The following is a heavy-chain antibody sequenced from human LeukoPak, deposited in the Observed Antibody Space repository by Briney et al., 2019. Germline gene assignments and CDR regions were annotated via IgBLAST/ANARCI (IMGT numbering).Heavy chain of an antibody. CDR3: TTDRRTYSPYYYYMDV. Sequence: GGSLRLSCAASGFTFSNAWTSWVRQAPGKGLEWVGRIKSKTDGGTTDYAAPVKGRFTISRDDSKNTLYLQTNSLKTEDTAVYYCTTDRRTYSPYYYYMDVWGKGTTVTVSS. D-gene: IGHD4-11*01. CDR1: GFTFSNAW. V-gene: IGHV3-15*01. J-gene: IGHJ6*03. CDR2: IKSKTDGGTT.